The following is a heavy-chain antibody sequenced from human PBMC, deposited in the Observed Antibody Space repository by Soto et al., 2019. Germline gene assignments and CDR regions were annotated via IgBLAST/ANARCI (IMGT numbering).Heavy chain of an antibody. CDR2: IKSKIDGGTT. V-gene: IGHV3-15*07. D-gene: IGHD3-9*01. CDR1: GFTFRDAV. Sequence: GGSLILSCAAPGFTFRDAVINWVRPAPGKGLEWVGRIKSKIDGGTTDFAAPVKGRFAISRDDSRDMVYMEMYSLKTDDTAVYYCTTDSLFTGQLVRMDNWGHGTLVTVSS. CDR3: TTDSLFTGQLVRMDN. J-gene: IGHJ4*01.